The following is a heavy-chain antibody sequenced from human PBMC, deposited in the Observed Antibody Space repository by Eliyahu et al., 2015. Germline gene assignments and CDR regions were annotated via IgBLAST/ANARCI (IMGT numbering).Heavy chain of an antibody. D-gene: IGHD3-10*01. V-gene: IGHV4-30-2*01. CDR2: IYXSGST. CDR3: ARVYGSGSYFDY. CDR1: GGSISSGGYS. J-gene: IGHJ4*02. Sequence: QLQLQESGSGLVKPSQTLSLTCAVSGGSISSGGYSWXWIRQPPGKGLEWIGYIYXSGSTYYNPSLKSRVTISVDRSKNQFSLKLSSVTAADTAVYYCARVYGSGSYFDYWGQGTLVTVSS.